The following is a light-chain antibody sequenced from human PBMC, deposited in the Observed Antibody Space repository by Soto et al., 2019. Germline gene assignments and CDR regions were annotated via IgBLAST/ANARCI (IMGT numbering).Light chain of an antibody. Sequence: DIQMTQSPSTLSASVGDRVTITCRASQIISSWLAWYQQKPGKAPKLLIYDVSSLESGVPSRFSGSGSGTEFTLTISSLQPDDSATYYCQQYNTFWTFGQGTEVDIK. CDR2: DVS. J-gene: IGKJ1*01. CDR1: QIISSW. V-gene: IGKV1-5*01. CDR3: QQYNTFWT.